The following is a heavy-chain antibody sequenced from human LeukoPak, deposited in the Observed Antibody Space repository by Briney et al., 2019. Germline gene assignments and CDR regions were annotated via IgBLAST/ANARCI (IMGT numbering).Heavy chain of an antibody. CDR2: ISGSGGST. D-gene: IGHD2-21*02. V-gene: IGHV3-23*01. Sequence: GGSLRLSCAASGFTFSSYALSWVRQAPGKGLEWVSAISGSGGSTYYADSVKGRFTISRDNSKNTLFLQMNSLRAEDTAVYYCAEDRPCGGDCYWRDYWGQGTLVTVSS. CDR1: GFTFSSYA. CDR3: AEDRPCGGDCYWRDY. J-gene: IGHJ4*02.